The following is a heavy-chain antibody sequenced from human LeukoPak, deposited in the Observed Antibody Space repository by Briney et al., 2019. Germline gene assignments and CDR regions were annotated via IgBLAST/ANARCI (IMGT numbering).Heavy chain of an antibody. D-gene: IGHD7-27*01. CDR2: IYYSGST. CDR1: GGSISGISYY. V-gene: IGHV4-39*07. CDR3: ASRKLGNDY. Sequence: PSETLSLTCSVSGGSISGISYYWGWTRQPPGKGLEWIGSIYYSGSTYYNPSLKSRVTISVDLSKNQFSLKLSSVTAADTAVYYCASRKLGNDYWGQGTLVTVSS. J-gene: IGHJ4*02.